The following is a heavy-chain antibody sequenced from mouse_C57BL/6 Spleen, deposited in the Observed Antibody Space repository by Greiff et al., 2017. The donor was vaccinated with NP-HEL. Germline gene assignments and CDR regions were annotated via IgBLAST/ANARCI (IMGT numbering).Heavy chain of an antibody. V-gene: IGHV1-81*01. CDR3: ARKGDGRFAY. CDR1: GYTFTSYG. D-gene: IGHD3-3*01. CDR2: IYPRSGNT. Sequence: QVQLKQSGAELARPGASVKLSCKASGYTFTSYGISWVKQRTGQGLEWIGEIYPRSGNTYYNEKFKGKATLTADKSSSTAYMELRSLTSEDSAVYFCARKGDGRFAYWGQGTLVTVSA. J-gene: IGHJ3*01.